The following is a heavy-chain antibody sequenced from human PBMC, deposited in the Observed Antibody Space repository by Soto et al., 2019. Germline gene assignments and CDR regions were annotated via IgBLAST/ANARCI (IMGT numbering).Heavy chain of an antibody. J-gene: IGHJ4*02. CDR2: IDWDDDK. CDR3: ARETTVTFGFDF. D-gene: IGHD4-17*01. CDR1: GFSLTTSGMC. V-gene: IGHV2-70*11. Sequence: SGPTLVNPTQTLTLTCAFSGFSLTTSGMCVNWIRQPPGKALEWLARIDWDDDKYYRTSLKTRLTISKDTSKNQVVLTMTNMDPVDTATYYCARETTVTFGFDFWGQGTLVTVSS.